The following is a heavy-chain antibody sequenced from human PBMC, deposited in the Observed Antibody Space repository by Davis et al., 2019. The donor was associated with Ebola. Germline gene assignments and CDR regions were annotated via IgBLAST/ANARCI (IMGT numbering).Heavy chain of an antibody. D-gene: IGHD3-22*01. CDR1: GFTFTSSA. CDR3: AADPIYYEPPYGMDV. V-gene: IGHV1-58*02. Sequence: SVKASCKASGFTFTSSAMQWVRQARGQRLEWIGWIVVGSGNTNYAQKFQERVTITRDMSTSTAYMELSSLRSEDTAVYYCAADPIYYEPPYGMDVWGQGTTVTVSS. CDR2: IVVGSGNT. J-gene: IGHJ6*02.